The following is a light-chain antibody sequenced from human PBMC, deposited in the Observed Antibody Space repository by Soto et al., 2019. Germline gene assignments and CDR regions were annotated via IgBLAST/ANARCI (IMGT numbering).Light chain of an antibody. CDR1: QGISSY. V-gene: IGKV1-8*01. Sequence: AIRMTQSPSSFSASTGDRVTITCRASQGISSYLAWYQQKPGKAPKLLIYAASTLQSGVPSRFSGSGSGTYFTLTISCLQSEDFATYYCQQYYSYPLTFGGVTKVEIK. J-gene: IGKJ4*01. CDR2: AAS. CDR3: QQYYSYPLT.